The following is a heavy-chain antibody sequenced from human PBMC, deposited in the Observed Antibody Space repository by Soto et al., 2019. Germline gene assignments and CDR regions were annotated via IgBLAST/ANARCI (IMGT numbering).Heavy chain of an antibody. J-gene: IGHJ6*02. V-gene: IGHV4-59*11. CDR3: ARDGGEASGMDV. CDR1: GGSISSHY. CDR2: IYYRGST. Sequence: QVQLQESGPGLVRPSETLSLTCTVSGGSISSHYWSWVRQAPGQGLEWIGHIYYRGSTKYNPSLKSRGTLSVDTSKNQFSLKLNSVSTADTAVYYCARDGGEASGMDVWGQGTNVTVSS. D-gene: IGHD3-16*01.